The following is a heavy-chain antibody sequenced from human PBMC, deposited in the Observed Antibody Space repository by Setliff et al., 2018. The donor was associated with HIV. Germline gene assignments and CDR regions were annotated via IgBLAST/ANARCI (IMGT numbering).Heavy chain of an antibody. J-gene: IGHJ6*03. D-gene: IGHD6-13*01. CDR3: ATLPYSRAPLIYYDIDV. Sequence: PGEYLTISCTGSGYYFTNYRNGWVRLMPGTGLEWMGIIYPGDSDTTYSTSFHGQVTITAAKSINTAYLQWSSLKASATATYFFATLPYSRAPLIYYDIDVWGKGTTVTVSS. V-gene: IGHV5-51*01. CDR2: IYPGDSDT. CDR1: GYYFTNYR.